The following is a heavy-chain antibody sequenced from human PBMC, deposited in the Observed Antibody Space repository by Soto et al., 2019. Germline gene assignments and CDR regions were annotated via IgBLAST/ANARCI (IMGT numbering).Heavy chain of an antibody. Sequence: QPGXSLQHSCVASGFTFISYGIHWVTQAPGKGLEWVAVISYDGSNKYYADSVKGRFTISRDNSKNTLCLQMNSLRAEDTAVYYCAKVTDYGDSAYYFDYWGQGTLVTVSS. D-gene: IGHD4-17*01. CDR2: ISYDGSNK. J-gene: IGHJ4*02. CDR3: AKVTDYGDSAYYFDY. V-gene: IGHV3-30*18. CDR1: GFTFISYG.